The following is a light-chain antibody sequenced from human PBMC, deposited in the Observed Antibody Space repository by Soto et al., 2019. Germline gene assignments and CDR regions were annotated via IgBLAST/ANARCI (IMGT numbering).Light chain of an antibody. V-gene: IGLV7-46*01. J-gene: IGLJ2*01. CDR3: LLSYNGPRV. Sequence: QAVVTQESSLTVSPGGTVTLTCGSSTGAVTSGHYPYWFQQKPGQAPRTLIYDTTNKHSWTPARFSGSLLGGKATLTLSGAQPEDEADYYCLLSYNGPRVFGGGTKLTVL. CDR2: DTT. CDR1: TGAVTSGHY.